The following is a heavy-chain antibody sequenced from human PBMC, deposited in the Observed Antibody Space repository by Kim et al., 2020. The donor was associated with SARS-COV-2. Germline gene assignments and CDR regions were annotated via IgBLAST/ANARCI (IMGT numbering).Heavy chain of an antibody. D-gene: IGHD3-22*01. Sequence: YSDSMKGRSTVARDKSKNTLYLQMNSARAEDTAEYYCAKSNSGYYAYLDSWGQGILVTVSS. V-gene: IGHV3-23*01. J-gene: IGHJ4*02. CDR3: AKSNSGYYAYLDS.